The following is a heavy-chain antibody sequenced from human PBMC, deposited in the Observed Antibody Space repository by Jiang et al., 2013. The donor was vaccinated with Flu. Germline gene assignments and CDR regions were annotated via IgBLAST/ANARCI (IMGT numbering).Heavy chain of an antibody. Sequence: PGKGLEWMGRIDPSDSYTNYSPSFQGHVTISADKSISTAYLQWSSLKASDTAMYYCARHSAYYDILGWFDPWGQGTLVTVSS. CDR3: ARHSAYYDILGWFDP. CDR2: IDPSDSYT. V-gene: IGHV5-10-1*01. D-gene: IGHD3-9*01. J-gene: IGHJ5*02.